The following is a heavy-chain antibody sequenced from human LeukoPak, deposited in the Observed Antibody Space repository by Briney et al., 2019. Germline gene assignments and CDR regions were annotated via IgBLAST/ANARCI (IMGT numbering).Heavy chain of an antibody. D-gene: IGHD4-23*01. Sequence: PSETLSLTCSVSGGSISSYYRNWIRQPPGKGLEWIGSISYSGSTNYNPSLESRVTISVDTSKNQISLKLSSVTAADTAIYYCARAPERWYSYGSYTYHYMDVWGRGTTVTVSS. CDR2: ISYSGST. J-gene: IGHJ6*03. V-gene: IGHV4-59*01. CDR1: GGSISSYY. CDR3: ARAPERWYSYGSYTYHYMDV.